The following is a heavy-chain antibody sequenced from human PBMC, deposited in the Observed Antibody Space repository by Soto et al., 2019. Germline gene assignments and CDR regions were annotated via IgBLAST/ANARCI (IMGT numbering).Heavy chain of an antibody. CDR1: GGSISSGGYY. Sequence: SETLSLTCTVSGGSISSGGYYWCWIRQHPGKGLEWIGYIYYSGSTYYNPSLKSRVTISVDTSKNQFSLKLSSVTAADTAVYYCARYPDDYGRGDAFDIWGQGTMVTVSS. CDR2: IYYSGST. D-gene: IGHD4-17*01. CDR3: ARYPDDYGRGDAFDI. J-gene: IGHJ3*02. V-gene: IGHV4-31*03.